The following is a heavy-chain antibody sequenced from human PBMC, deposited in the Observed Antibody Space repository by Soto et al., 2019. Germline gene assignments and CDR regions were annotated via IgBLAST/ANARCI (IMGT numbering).Heavy chain of an antibody. J-gene: IGHJ5*02. D-gene: IGHD1-20*01. CDR1: GFTFSNYG. CDR2: ISASGGNT. V-gene: IGHV3-23*01. CDR3: GKDLMGNNWKFKRFDP. Sequence: ERSLRLSCAASGFTFSNYGMSWVRRAPGKGLEWVSCISASGGNTYSADSVKGRFTISRDNSKSTLYLHMNNLRVEDTAVYYCGKDLMGNNWKFKRFDPWGQGTLVTVSS.